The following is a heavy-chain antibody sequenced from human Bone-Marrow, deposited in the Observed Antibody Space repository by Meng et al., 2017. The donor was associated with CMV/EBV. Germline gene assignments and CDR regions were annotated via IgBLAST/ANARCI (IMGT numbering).Heavy chain of an antibody. CDR2: ISSSGSTI. V-gene: IGHV3-11*04. Sequence: GGSLRLSCAASGFTFSDYYMSWIRQAPGKGLEWVSYISSSGSTIYYADSVKGRFTISRDNAKNSLYLQMNSLRAEDTAVYYCARASVLMVIYYYGMDVWGQGTTVTVSS. CDR3: ARASVLMVIYYYGMDV. J-gene: IGHJ6*02. CDR1: GFTFSDYY. D-gene: IGHD2-8*01.